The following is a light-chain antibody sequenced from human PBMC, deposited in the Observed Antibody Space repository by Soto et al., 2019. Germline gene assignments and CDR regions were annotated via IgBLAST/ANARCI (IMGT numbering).Light chain of an antibody. CDR3: QQYHDYWT. J-gene: IGKJ1*01. CDR2: DVS. CDR1: QSISGW. V-gene: IGKV1-5*01. Sequence: DIQMTQSPSTLSASIGDRVTITCRASQSISGWLAWYQQKPGKAPKLLISDVSSLESGVPSRFSGSGSGTEFTLTISSLQPDDFPVYYCQQYHDYWTFGPGAKVEVK.